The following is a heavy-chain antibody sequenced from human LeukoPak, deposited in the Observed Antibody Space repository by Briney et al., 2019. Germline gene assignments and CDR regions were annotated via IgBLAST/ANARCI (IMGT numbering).Heavy chain of an antibody. J-gene: IGHJ3*02. D-gene: IGHD3-22*01. CDR3: AKDISATMIVVGTPTGAFDI. Sequence: PGRSLRLSCAASGFTFDDYAMHWVRQAPGRGLEWVSGFSGNSGTIGYADSVKGRFTISRDNAKNSLYLQMNSLRAEDMALYYCAKDISATMIVVGTPTGAFDIWGQGTMVTVSS. CDR2: FSGNSGTI. V-gene: IGHV3-9*03. CDR1: GFTFDDYA.